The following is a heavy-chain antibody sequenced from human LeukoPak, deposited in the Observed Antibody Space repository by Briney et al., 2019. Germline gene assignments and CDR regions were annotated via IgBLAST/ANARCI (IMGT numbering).Heavy chain of an antibody. CDR1: GFTFSSYA. CDR2: ISGSGGST. D-gene: IGHD3-10*01. J-gene: IGHJ6*02. V-gene: IGHV3-23*01. Sequence: GGSLRLSCAASGFTFSSYAMSWVRQAPGKGLEWVSAISGSGGSTYYADSVKGRFTISRDNSKNTLYLQMNSLRAEDTAVYYCAKFIGSGSQLLYYYYGMDVWGQGTTVTVSS. CDR3: AKFIGSGSQLLYYYYGMDV.